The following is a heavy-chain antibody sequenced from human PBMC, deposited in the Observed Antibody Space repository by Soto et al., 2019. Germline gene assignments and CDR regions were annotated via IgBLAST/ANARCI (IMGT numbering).Heavy chain of an antibody. D-gene: IGHD6-6*01. Sequence: GGSLRLSCAASGFTFSSYWMSWVRQAPGKGLEWVANIKQDGSEKYYVDSVKGRFTISRDNAKNSLYLQTNSLRAEDTAVYYCARARESIAARLGAFDIWGQGTMVTVSS. CDR3: ARARESIAARLGAFDI. CDR2: IKQDGSEK. V-gene: IGHV3-7*01. CDR1: GFTFSSYW. J-gene: IGHJ3*02.